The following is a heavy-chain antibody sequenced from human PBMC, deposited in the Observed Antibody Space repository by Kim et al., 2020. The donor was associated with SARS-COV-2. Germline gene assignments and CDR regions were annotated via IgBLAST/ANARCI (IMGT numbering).Heavy chain of an antibody. D-gene: IGHD3-16*01. Sequence: YEDSEKGRFTISRDNSKSTLYLQMNNLRSDDTGIYYCVKDFWGYGHYDVDYWGQGTLVTVSS. J-gene: IGHJ4*02. CDR3: VKDFWGYGHYDVDY. V-gene: IGHV3-30*02.